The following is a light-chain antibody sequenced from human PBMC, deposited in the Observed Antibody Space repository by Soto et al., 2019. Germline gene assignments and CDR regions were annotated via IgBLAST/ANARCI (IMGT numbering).Light chain of an antibody. CDR3: QQYDRSPWT. CDR2: GTS. Sequence: EIVLTQSPGTLSLSPGERATLSCRASQSVSSSYLAWYQQKPGQAPRLLIYGTSKRATGIPDRFSGSGSGTVFTLTISRLEPEDFAVYYCQQYDRSPWTFGQGTKVEIK. J-gene: IGKJ1*01. CDR1: QSVSSSY. V-gene: IGKV3-20*01.